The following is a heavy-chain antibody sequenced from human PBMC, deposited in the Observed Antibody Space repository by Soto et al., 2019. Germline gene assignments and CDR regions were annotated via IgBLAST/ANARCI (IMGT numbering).Heavy chain of an antibody. V-gene: IGHV3-30*04. CDR2: ISYDGSIT. CDR3: ASDPESRRVPTSGSGY. CDR1: GLTFINYN. Sequence: QVQLVESGGGVVQPGRSLRLSCAASGLTFINYNMHWVRQAPGKGLEWVAVISYDGSITKYADSVKGRFTISRDNSKNTLFLQMNGLRAEDTDMYYCASDPESRRVPTSGSGYWGQGILVIVSS. J-gene: IGHJ4*01. D-gene: IGHD3-10*01.